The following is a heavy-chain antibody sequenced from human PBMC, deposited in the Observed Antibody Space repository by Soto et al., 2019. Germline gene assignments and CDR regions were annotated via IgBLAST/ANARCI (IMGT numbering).Heavy chain of an antibody. CDR1: GYTFTSYG. CDR3: VRDASSGYRGWWDP. CDR2: ISPYNGDT. Sequence: QVQMVQSGNEVKKPGASVMVSCKTSGYTFTSYGVSWVRQAPGQGLEWIGLISPYNGDTPYARKFQGRVTVTADTATDTVYMELRSLTSDDTAVYYCVRDASSGYRGWWDPWGQGTLVTVSS. V-gene: IGHV1-18*01. J-gene: IGHJ5*02. D-gene: IGHD6-25*01.